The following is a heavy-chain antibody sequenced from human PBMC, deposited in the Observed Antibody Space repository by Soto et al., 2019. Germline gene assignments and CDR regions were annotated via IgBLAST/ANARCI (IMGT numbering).Heavy chain of an antibody. D-gene: IGHD3-22*01. Sequence: SVKVSCKASGGTFSSYAISWVRQAPGQGLEWMGGIIPIFGTANYAQKFQGRVTITADESTSTAYMELSSLRSEDTAVYYCARGPYYYDSSGYLGRSGYYYYGMDVWGQGTTVTVSS. V-gene: IGHV1-69*13. CDR1: GGTFSSYA. J-gene: IGHJ6*02. CDR3: ARGPYYYDSSGYLGRSGYYYYGMDV. CDR2: IIPIFGTA.